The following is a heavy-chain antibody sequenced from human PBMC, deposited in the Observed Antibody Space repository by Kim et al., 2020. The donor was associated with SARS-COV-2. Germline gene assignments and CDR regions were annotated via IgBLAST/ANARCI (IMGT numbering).Heavy chain of an antibody. D-gene: IGHD3-22*01. J-gene: IGHJ4*02. Sequence: KCRFTIDRDNSKTTLYLQMNSLVDEDTAVYYCADAPYYYDSSGYFTSFDYWGQGTLVTVSS. V-gene: IGHV3-23*01. CDR3: ADAPYYYDSSGYFTSFDY.